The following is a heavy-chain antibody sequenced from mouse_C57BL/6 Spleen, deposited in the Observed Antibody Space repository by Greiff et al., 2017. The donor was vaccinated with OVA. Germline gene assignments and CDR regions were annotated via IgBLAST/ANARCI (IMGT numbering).Heavy chain of an antibody. CDR3: ASITTHY. CDR2: ISDGGSYT. V-gene: IGHV5-4*01. Sequence: EVQLVESGGGLVKPGGSLKLSCAASGFTFSSYAMSWVRQTPEKRLEWVATISDGGSYTYYPDNVKGRFTISRDNAKNNLYLQMSHLKSEDTAMYYCASITTHYWGQGTTLTVSS. CDR1: GFTFSSYA. J-gene: IGHJ2*01. D-gene: IGHD1-1*01.